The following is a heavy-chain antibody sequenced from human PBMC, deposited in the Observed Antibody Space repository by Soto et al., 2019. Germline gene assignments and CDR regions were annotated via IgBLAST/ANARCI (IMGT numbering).Heavy chain of an antibody. Sequence: QITLKEAGPALVKPTQTLTLTCTFSGFSLSTTGVGVGWIRQPPGKALEWLALIYWDEVKRYRPSLKSRLTIVRDTSETQVVLTLTNVDPQDTATYYCAHRFSHAWYDWAFDVWGQGTPVTVSS. V-gene: IGHV2-5*02. CDR3: AHRFSHAWYDWAFDV. D-gene: IGHD1-1*01. CDR2: IYWDEVK. CDR1: GFSLSTTGVG. J-gene: IGHJ3*01.